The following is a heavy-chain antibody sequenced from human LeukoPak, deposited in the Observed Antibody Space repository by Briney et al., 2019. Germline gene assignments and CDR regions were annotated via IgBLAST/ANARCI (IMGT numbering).Heavy chain of an antibody. J-gene: IGHJ5*02. CDR1: GFTFSSYA. CDR2: ISSGGNT. V-gene: IGHV3-23*01. CDR3: ARERSSTSSYYWFDP. Sequence: GGSLRLSCAASGFTFSSYAMSWVRQAPGKGLEWVSTISSGGNTYYADSVKDRFTISRDNSKNTLYQQIHSLRDEDTAIYYCARERSSTSSYYWFDPWGQGTLVTVSS. D-gene: IGHD2-2*01.